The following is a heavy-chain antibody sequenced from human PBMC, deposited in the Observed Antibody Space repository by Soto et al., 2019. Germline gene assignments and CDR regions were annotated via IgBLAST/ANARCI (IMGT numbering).Heavy chain of an antibody. Sequence: SETLSLTCTVSGGSISSYYWSWIRQPPGKGLEWIGYIYYSGSTNYNPSLKSRVTISVGTSRNQFSLKLSSVTAADTAVYYCARRYGGNFDYWGQGTLVTVSS. CDR1: GGSISSYY. CDR3: ARRYGGNFDY. V-gene: IGHV4-59*01. CDR2: IYYSGST. D-gene: IGHD3-16*01. J-gene: IGHJ4*02.